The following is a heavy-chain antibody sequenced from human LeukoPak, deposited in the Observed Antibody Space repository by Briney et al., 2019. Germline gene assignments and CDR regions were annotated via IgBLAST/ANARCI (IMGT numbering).Heavy chain of an antibody. V-gene: IGHV3-21*01. CDR2: LSFVTTYI. D-gene: IGHD2-8*01. CDR3: ARAADHHGCFDY. CDR1: GFIFSSYS. Sequence: GGSLRLSCAASGFIFSSYSMNWVRQAPGKGLEWVSSLSFVTTYIYYAESVKGRFTISRDNAKNSLYLQMNSLRAEDTAVYYCARAADHHGCFDYWGPGTLVTVSS. J-gene: IGHJ4*02.